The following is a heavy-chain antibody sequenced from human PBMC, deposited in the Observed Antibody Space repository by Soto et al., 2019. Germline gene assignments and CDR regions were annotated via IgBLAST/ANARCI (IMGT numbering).Heavy chain of an antibody. CDR1: GFTFSSYA. V-gene: IGHV3-23*01. D-gene: IGHD6-13*01. CDR2: ISGSGGST. J-gene: IGHJ6*03. Sequence: GGSLRLSCAASGFTFSSYAMSWVRQAPGKGLEWVSAISGSGGSTYYADSVKGRFTISRDNSKNTLYLKMNSLRAEDTSVYYCAKDYGSSWYEGSYYYYYMDVWGKGTTVTVSS. CDR3: AKDYGSSWYEGSYYYYYMDV.